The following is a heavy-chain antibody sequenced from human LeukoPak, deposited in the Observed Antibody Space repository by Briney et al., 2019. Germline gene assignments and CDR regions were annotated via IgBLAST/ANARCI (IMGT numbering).Heavy chain of an antibody. J-gene: IGHJ4*02. Sequence: ASVKVSCKASGYTFTSYGISWVRRAPGQGLEWMGWISAYNGNTNYAQKLQGRVTMTTDTSTSTAYMELRSLRSDDTAVYYCAREVNTAMIGYYFDYWGQGTLVTVSS. V-gene: IGHV1-18*04. CDR2: ISAYNGNT. CDR1: GYTFTSYG. D-gene: IGHD5-18*01. CDR3: AREVNTAMIGYYFDY.